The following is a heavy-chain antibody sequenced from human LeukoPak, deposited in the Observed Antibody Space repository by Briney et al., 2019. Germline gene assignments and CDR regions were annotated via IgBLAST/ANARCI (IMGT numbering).Heavy chain of an antibody. CDR3: ARTYYDILTGYTYYYYYMDV. Sequence: SVKVSCKASGGTFSSYAISWVRQAPGQGLEWMGGIIPIFGTANYAQKFQGRVTITADESTSTAYMELSSLRSDDTAVYYCARTYYDILTGYTYYYYYMDVWGKGTTVTVSS. D-gene: IGHD3-9*01. V-gene: IGHV1-69*01. CDR1: GGTFSSYA. J-gene: IGHJ6*03. CDR2: IIPIFGTA.